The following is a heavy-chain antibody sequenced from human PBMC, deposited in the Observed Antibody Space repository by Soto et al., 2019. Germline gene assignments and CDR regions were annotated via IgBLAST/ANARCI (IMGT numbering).Heavy chain of an antibody. Sequence: ASVKVSCKASGYTFTSYYMHWVRQAPGQGLEWMGIINPSGGSTSYAQKFQGRVTMTRDTSTSTVYMELSSLRSEDTAVYYCARGYSSGWKNAEYFQHWGQGTLVTVSS. V-gene: IGHV1-46*01. CDR2: INPSGGST. J-gene: IGHJ1*01. CDR1: GYTFTSYY. CDR3: ARGYSSGWKNAEYFQH. D-gene: IGHD6-19*01.